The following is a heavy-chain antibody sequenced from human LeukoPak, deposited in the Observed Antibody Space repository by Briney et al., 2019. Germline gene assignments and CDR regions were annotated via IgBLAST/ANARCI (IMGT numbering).Heavy chain of an antibody. D-gene: IGHD2-2*01. V-gene: IGHV3-30*02. J-gene: IGHJ4*02. CDR2: VRYDETTK. CDR1: GFTFDDYA. Sequence: GGSLRLSCAASGFTFDDYAMHWVRQAPGKGLEWVAFVRYDETTKFYADSVKGRFTISRDNSKTTLYLQMNSLRAEDTAVYYCAKDVPTAYFDYGGQGTLVTVSS. CDR3: AKDVPTAYFDY.